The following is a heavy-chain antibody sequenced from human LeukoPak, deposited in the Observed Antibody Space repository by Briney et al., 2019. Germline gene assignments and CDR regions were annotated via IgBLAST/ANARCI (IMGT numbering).Heavy chain of an antibody. CDR3: ASFYDFWSGYPDAFDI. Sequence: ASVKVSCKASGGTFSSYAISWVRPAPGQGLEWMGWMNPNSGNTGYAQKFQGRVTMTRDTSISTAYMELSRLRSDDTAVYYCASFYDFWSGYPDAFDIWGQGTMVTVSS. CDR1: GGTFSSYA. CDR2: MNPNSGNT. J-gene: IGHJ3*02. D-gene: IGHD3-3*01. V-gene: IGHV1-8*02.